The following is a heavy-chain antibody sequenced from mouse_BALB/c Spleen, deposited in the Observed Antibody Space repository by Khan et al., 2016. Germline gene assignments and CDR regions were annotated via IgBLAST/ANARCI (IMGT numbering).Heavy chain of an antibody. CDR3: ADDGNYDY. CDR2: INPSTGYT. V-gene: IGHV1-7*01. Sequence: QVQLKQSGAELAKPGASVKMSCKASGYTFTSYWMHWVKQRPGQGLEWIGYINPSTGYTEYNQKFKDKATLTAAKSSRTDYMQLRSLTSEDAAVYYCADDGNYDYGGQGTTLTVSS. J-gene: IGHJ2*01. D-gene: IGHD2-1*01. CDR1: GYTFTSYW.